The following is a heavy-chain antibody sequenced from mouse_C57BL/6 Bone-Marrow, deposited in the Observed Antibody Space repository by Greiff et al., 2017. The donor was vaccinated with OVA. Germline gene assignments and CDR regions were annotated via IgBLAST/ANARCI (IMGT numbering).Heavy chain of an antibody. Sequence: QVQLKESGADLAKPGASVKLSCKASGYTFTSYWMNWVNQRPGQGLEWIGYINPSSGYTKYNQKFKDKATLTADKSSSTAYLQRSSLTYEDSAVDYCAKGKYGNYWGQGTTLTVAS. CDR3: AKGKYGNY. V-gene: IGHV1-7*01. D-gene: IGHD2-10*02. CDR2: INPSSGYT. J-gene: IGHJ2*01. CDR1: GYTFTSYW.